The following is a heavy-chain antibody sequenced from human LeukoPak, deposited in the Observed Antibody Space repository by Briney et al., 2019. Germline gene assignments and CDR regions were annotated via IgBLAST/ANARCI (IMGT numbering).Heavy chain of an antibody. J-gene: IGHJ4*02. CDR3: KTSSSSPADY. CDR2: IRNDGSNK. CDR1: GFTFSDYG. V-gene: IGHV3-30*02. Sequence: GGSLRLSCAASGFTFSDYGMHWVRQAPGKGLEWVAFIRNDGSNKYYADSVKGRFTISRDNSKNTLNLQMNSLRAEDTAVYYVKTSSSSPADYWGQGTLVTVSS. D-gene: IGHD2-2*01.